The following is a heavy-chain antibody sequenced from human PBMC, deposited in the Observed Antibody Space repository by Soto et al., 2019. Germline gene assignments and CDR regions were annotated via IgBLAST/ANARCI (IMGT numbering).Heavy chain of an antibody. CDR1: GFTFSSYG. J-gene: IGHJ4*02. Sequence: QVQLVESGGGVVQPGRSLRLSCAASGFTFSSYGMHWVRQAPGKGLEWVAVIWYDGSNKYYADSVKGRFTISRDNSKNTLYLQMNSLRAEDTAVYYSARDAYDFWSGYLLDYWGQGTLVTVSS. D-gene: IGHD3-3*01. CDR2: IWYDGSNK. V-gene: IGHV3-33*01. CDR3: ARDAYDFWSGYLLDY.